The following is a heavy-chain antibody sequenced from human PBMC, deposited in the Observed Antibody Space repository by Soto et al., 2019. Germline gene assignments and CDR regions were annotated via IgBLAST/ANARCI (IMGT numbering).Heavy chain of an antibody. Sequence: SETLSLTCTVSGGSISSGDYYWSWIRQPPGKGLEWIGYIYYSGSTYYNPSLKSRVTISVDTSKNQFSLKLSSVTAADTAVYYCARDPRQPDAYGMDVWGQGTTVTV. CDR3: ARDPRQPDAYGMDV. J-gene: IGHJ6*02. D-gene: IGHD1-1*01. V-gene: IGHV4-30-4*01. CDR1: GGSISSGDYY. CDR2: IYYSGST.